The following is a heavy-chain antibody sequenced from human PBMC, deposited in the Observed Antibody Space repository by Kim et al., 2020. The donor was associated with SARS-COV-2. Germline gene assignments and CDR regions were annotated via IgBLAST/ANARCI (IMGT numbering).Heavy chain of an antibody. D-gene: IGHD3-10*01. CDR2: ISSSSSYI. J-gene: IGHJ6*02. CDR1: GFTFSSYS. Sequence: GGSLRLSCAASGFTFSSYSMNWVRQAPGKGLEWVSSISSSSSYIYYADSVKGRFTISRDNAKNSLYLQMNSLRAEDTAVYYCARVTLLWFGELSGFDYYYGMDVWGQGTTVTVSS. CDR3: ARVTLLWFGELSGFDYYYGMDV. V-gene: IGHV3-21*01.